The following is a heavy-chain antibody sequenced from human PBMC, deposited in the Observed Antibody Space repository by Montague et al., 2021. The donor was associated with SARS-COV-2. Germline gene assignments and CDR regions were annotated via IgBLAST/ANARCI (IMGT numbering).Heavy chain of an antibody. V-gene: IGHV4-59*08. CDR3: ARSYCGGNCPTFYYGMDV. Sequence: SETLSLTCTVSGGSMSGYYWSWIRQSPGKGLEWIGYIYYSGSTFYNPSLKSRVTISVDTSKNQFSLELSSVTAADTAVYYCARSYCGGNCPTFYYGMDVWGQGTTVTVSS. CDR1: GGSMSGYY. CDR2: IYYSGST. D-gene: IGHD2-21*02. J-gene: IGHJ6*02.